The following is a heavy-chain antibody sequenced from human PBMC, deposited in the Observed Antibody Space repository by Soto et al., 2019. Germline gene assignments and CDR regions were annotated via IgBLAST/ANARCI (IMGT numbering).Heavy chain of an antibody. D-gene: IGHD6-19*01. CDR1: GYTFTGHY. V-gene: IGHV1-2*02. J-gene: IGHJ3*01. CDR3: ARAYSSGCDDAFDV. CDR2: INPNSGGT. Sequence: ASVKVSCKASGYTFTGHYMYWVRQAPGQGLEWMGWINPNSGGTDYAQKFQGRVTMTRDTSISTAYMELSRLRSDDTAVYYCARAYSSGCDDAFDVWGQGTMVTVSS.